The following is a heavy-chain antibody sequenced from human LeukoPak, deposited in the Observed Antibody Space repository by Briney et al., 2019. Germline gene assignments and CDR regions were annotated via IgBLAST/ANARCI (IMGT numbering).Heavy chain of an antibody. V-gene: IGHV4-39*01. CDR1: GGSISSSIYY. J-gene: IGHJ4*02. CDR3: ARQLGYCSSTSCSADKVDY. Sequence: SETLSLTCTVSGGSISSSIYYWGWIRQPPGKGLEWIGSIYYSGSTYYNPSLKSRVTISVDTSKNQFSLKLSSVTAADTAVYYCARQLGYCSSTSCSADKVDYWGQGTLVTVSS. CDR2: IYYSGST. D-gene: IGHD2-2*01.